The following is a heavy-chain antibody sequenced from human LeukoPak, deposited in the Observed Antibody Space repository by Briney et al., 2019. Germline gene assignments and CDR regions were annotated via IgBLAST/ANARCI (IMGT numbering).Heavy chain of an antibody. D-gene: IGHD3-22*01. CDR2: ISSNGGST. J-gene: IGHJ4*02. CDR3: ARGGHYYDSSGPNAPFDY. CDR1: GFTFSSYA. Sequence: PGGSLRLSCAASGFTFSSYAMHWVRQAPGKGLEYVSAISSNGGSTYYANSVKGRFTISRDNSKNTLYLQMGSLGAEDMAVYYCARGGHYYDSSGPNAPFDYWGQGTLVTVSS. V-gene: IGHV3-64*01.